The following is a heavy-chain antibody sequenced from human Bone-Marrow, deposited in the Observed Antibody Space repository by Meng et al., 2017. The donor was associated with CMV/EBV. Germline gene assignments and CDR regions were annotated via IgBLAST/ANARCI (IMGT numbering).Heavy chain of an antibody. V-gene: IGHV1-69*05. CDR3: ARGYCSGGSCYGYYYGMDV. Sequence: SVKVSCRASGGTFSSYAISWVRQAPGQGLEWMGEIIPIFGTANYAQKFQGRVTITTDESTSTAYMELSSLRSEDTAVYYCARGYCSGGSCYGYYYGMDVWGQGTTVTVSS. D-gene: IGHD2-15*01. J-gene: IGHJ6*02. CDR1: GGTFSSYA. CDR2: IIPIFGTA.